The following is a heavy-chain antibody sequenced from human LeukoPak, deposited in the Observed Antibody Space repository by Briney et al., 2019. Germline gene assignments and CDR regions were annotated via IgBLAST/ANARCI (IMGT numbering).Heavy chain of an antibody. V-gene: IGHV1-2*02. J-gene: IGHJ4*02. CDR2: INPNSGGT. D-gene: IGHD3-10*01. CDR3: ARMQGSGSYYSS. CDR1: EYTFTGYH. Sequence: ASVKVSCKASEYTFTGYHIHWVRQAPGQGLEWMGWINPNSGGTNYAQKFQGRVTMTRDTSISTAYMELSRLRSDDTAVYYCARMQGSGSYYSSWGQGTLVTVSS.